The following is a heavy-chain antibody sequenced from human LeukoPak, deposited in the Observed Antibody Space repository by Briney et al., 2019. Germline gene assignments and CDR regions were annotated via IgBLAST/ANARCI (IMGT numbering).Heavy chain of an antibody. CDR1: GFTFSSYS. CDR2: IGSSGSYI. CDR3: ARRATTERGHSYGLDF. V-gene: IGHV3-21*01. J-gene: IGHJ4*02. Sequence: PGGSLRVSCAASGFTFSSYSMNWVRQAPGKGLEWVSSIGSSGSYIYYADSLTGRFAISRDNAKNSLYLQMNSLRAEDTAMYYCARRATTERGHSYGLDFWGQGTLVTVSS. D-gene: IGHD5-18*01.